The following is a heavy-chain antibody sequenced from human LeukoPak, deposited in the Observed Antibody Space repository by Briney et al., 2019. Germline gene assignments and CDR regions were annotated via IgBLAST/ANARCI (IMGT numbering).Heavy chain of an antibody. CDR1: GFTFSSYN. J-gene: IGHJ6*03. D-gene: IGHD1-26*01. V-gene: IGHV3-21*01. CDR2: ITSASSYI. Sequence: GGSLRLSCAASGFTFSSYNMNWVRQAPGKGLEWVSSITSASSYIYYADSVKGRFTISRDNAKNSLYLQMNSLRAEDTAVYYCARDPYSGSYGNYYYYFMDVWGKGTTVTISS. CDR3: ARDPYSGSYGNYYYYFMDV.